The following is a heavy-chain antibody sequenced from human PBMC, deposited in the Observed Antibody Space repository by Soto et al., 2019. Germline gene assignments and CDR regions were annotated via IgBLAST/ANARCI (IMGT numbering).Heavy chain of an antibody. V-gene: IGHV3-23*01. CDR2: ISGGGDTT. J-gene: IGHJ4*02. Sequence: EVQLLESGGGLVQPGGSLRLSCAASGFTFNNYAMTWVRQAPGKGLEWVSAISGGGDTTSYADSVKGRFTVSRDGSKNTLYPQRGSLRAEDTALYYCAKGRGGSGSLTPRVDFWGQGTLVTVSS. CDR3: AKGRGGSGSLTPRVDF. CDR1: GFTFNNYA. D-gene: IGHD3-10*01.